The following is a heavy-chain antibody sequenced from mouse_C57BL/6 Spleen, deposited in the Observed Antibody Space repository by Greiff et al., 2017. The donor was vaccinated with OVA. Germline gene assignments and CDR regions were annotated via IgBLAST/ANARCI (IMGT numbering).Heavy chain of an antibody. Sequence: QVQLKESGPELVKPGASVKISCKASGYAFSSSWMNWVKQRPGKGLEWIGRIYPGDGDTNYNGKFKGKATLTADKSSSTAYMQLSSLTSEDSAVYFCSRAGYGNYVVDYWGQGTTLTVSS. J-gene: IGHJ2*01. CDR2: IYPGDGDT. D-gene: IGHD2-1*01. CDR1: GYAFSSSW. CDR3: SRAGYGNYVVDY. V-gene: IGHV1-82*01.